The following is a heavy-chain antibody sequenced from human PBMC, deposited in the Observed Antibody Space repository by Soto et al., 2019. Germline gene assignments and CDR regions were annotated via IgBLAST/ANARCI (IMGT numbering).Heavy chain of an antibody. D-gene: IGHD2-21*01. Sequence: QVQLQESGPGLVKPSETLSIICTVSGGSISSYYWSWIRQPPGKGLEWIGYIYYSGSTNYNPSLRSRVTTSVDTSKNQLPLKLSSVTATETAVNYCERAPFVGDYYYYAMYVCGQGTTVTVSS. CDR1: GGSISSYY. V-gene: IGHV4-59*01. CDR2: IYYSGST. J-gene: IGHJ6*02. CDR3: ERAPFVGDYYYYAMYV.